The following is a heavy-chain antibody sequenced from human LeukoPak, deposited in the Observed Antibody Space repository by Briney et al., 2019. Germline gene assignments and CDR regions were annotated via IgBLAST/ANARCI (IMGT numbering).Heavy chain of an antibody. CDR1: GFTFSSYG. Sequence: GGSLRLSCAASGFTFSSYGMHWVRQAPGKGLEWVAVIWYDGSNKYYADSVKGRFTISRDNSKNTLYLQMNSLRAEDTAVYYCAKLLNSAAGTDYFDYWGQGTLVTVSS. CDR3: AKLLNSAAGTDYFDY. J-gene: IGHJ4*02. D-gene: IGHD6-13*01. V-gene: IGHV3-33*06. CDR2: IWYDGSNK.